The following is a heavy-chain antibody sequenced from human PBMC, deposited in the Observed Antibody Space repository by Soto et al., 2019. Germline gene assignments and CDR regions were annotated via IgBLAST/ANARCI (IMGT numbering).Heavy chain of an antibody. J-gene: IGHJ1*01. CDR3: ARAGDSGSYFQH. Sequence: QVQLVESGGGVVQPGRSLRLSCAASGFTFRSYGMHWGRQAPGKGLELVAVIWYDGSNKYYADSVKGRFTISRDNSKNTLYLQMNSLRAEDTAVYYCARAGDSGSYFQHWGQGTLVTVSS. D-gene: IGHD1-26*01. V-gene: IGHV3-33*01. CDR2: IWYDGSNK. CDR1: GFTFRSYG.